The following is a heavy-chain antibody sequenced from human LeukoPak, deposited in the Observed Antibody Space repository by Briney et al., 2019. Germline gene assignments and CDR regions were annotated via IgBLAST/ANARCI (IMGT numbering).Heavy chain of an antibody. Sequence: GESLKISCKGSGYTFPTYWIAWVRQMPGKGLEWMGIIYPGDSATRYSPSFQGQVTISADKSISTAYLQWSSLKASDTAVYYCARKENGAYDHFDYWGQGTLATVSS. CDR1: GYTFPTYW. CDR3: ARKENGAYDHFDY. J-gene: IGHJ4*02. V-gene: IGHV5-51*01. D-gene: IGHD5-12*01. CDR2: IYPGDSAT.